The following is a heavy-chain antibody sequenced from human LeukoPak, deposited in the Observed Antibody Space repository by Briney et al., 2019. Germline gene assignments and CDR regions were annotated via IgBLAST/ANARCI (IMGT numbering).Heavy chain of an antibody. D-gene: IGHD1-26*01. Sequence: ASVKVSCKASGYTFTSYGITWVRQAPGQGLEWMGWISPYSGNTNYAQKLQGRVTMTTDTSTNTAYMELRSLISDDTAVYYCARDLGGGTHYYYFYYMDVWGKGTTVTISS. J-gene: IGHJ6*03. CDR3: ARDLGGGTHYYYFYYMDV. V-gene: IGHV1-18*01. CDR2: ISPYSGNT. CDR1: GYTFTSYG.